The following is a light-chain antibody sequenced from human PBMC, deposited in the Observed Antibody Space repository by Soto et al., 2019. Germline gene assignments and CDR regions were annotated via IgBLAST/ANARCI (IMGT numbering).Light chain of an antibody. Sequence: SVLTQPRPVSGSPGQSVTTSCTGTSSDVGGYNYVSWYQQHPGRAPKFMIYDVTKRPSGVPDRFSGSKSGNTASLTISGLQVEDEADYYCCSYAGSYFVFGTGTKVTVL. CDR1: SSDVGGYNY. CDR3: CSYAGSYFV. V-gene: IGLV2-11*01. J-gene: IGLJ1*01. CDR2: DVT.